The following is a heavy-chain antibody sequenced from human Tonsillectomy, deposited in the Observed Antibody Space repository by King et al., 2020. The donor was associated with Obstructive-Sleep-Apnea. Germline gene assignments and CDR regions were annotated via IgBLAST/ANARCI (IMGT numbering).Heavy chain of an antibody. Sequence: VQLVESGGGVVQPGRSLRLSCAASGFTFSSYGMHWVRQAPGKWLEWVAVISYDGSNKYYADSVKGRFTISRDNSKNTLYLQMNSLRAEDTAVYYCAKLVQSGSLDYWGQGTLVTVSS. CDR2: ISYDGSNK. J-gene: IGHJ4*02. CDR3: AKLVQSGSLDY. CDR1: GFTFSSYG. V-gene: IGHV3-30*18. D-gene: IGHD1-26*01.